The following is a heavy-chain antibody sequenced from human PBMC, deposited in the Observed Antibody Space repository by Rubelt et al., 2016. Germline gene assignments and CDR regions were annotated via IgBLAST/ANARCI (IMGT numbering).Heavy chain of an antibody. D-gene: IGHD4-11*01. CDR1: GSTFSSSW. J-gene: IGHJ3*02. V-gene: IGHV3-7*01. CDR2: IKQDGSEK. Sequence: GGGLVQPGGSLRLSCAASGSTFSSSWMSWVRQAPGKGLEWVANIKQDGSEKYYVDSVKGRFTISRDNSKKTLYLQMNSLRPEDTAVYSCARDYSDAFDIWGQGTMVTVSS. CDR3: ARDYSDAFDI.